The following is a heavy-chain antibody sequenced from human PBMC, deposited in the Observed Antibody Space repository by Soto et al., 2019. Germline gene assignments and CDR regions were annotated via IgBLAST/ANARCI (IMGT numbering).Heavy chain of an antibody. CDR1: GGSISSSSYY. J-gene: IGHJ5*02. Sequence: SETLSLTCTVSGGSISSSSYYWVWIRQPPGKGLEWIGSIYYSGTTYYNPSLKSRVTISVDTSKNQFSLKLRSVTAADTAVYYCARQSPDYLGSVGWFDPWGQGTLVTVSS. D-gene: IGHD1-26*01. V-gene: IGHV4-39*01. CDR3: ARQSPDYLGSVGWFDP. CDR2: IYYSGTT.